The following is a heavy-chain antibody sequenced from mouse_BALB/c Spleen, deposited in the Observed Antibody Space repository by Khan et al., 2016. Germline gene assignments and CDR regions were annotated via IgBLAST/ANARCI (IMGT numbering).Heavy chain of an antibody. CDR1: GCTFSSYV. Sequence: EVELVESGGGLVKPGGSLKLSCAASGCTFSSYVMSWVRQTPEKRLEWVASISTGGDIYYPDSVKGRFTISRDNARNILYLHMASLRSEDTAMYYCARGDDDRGYYYSIDYWGQGTSVTVSS. CDR3: ARGDDDRGYYYSIDY. D-gene: IGHD2-12*01. V-gene: IGHV5-6-5*01. J-gene: IGHJ4*01. CDR2: ISTGGDI.